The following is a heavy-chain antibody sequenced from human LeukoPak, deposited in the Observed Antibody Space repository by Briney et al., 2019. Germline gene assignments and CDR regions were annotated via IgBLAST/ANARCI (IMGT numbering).Heavy chain of an antibody. V-gene: IGHV4-39*07. J-gene: IGHJ4*02. Sequence: SETLSLTCTVSGGSISSSSYYWGWIRQPPGKGLEWIGSIYYSGSTYYNPSLKSRVTISVDTSKNQFSLKLSSVTAADTAVYYCARVGGSWTGTIVYYFDYWGQGTLVTVSS. D-gene: IGHD1-7*01. CDR2: IYYSGST. CDR1: GGSISSSSYY. CDR3: ARVGGSWTGTIVYYFDY.